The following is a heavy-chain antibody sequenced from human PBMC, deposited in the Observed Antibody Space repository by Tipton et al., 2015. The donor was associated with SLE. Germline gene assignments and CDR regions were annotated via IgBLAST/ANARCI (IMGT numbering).Heavy chain of an antibody. Sequence: TLSLTCTVSGGSISSQYWSWIRQPPGKGLEWIGYIYYSGSTYYNPSLKSRVTISVDTSKTHFSLKLTSVTAADTAVYYCARHDTGDNYYDGLDVWGQGTTVIVSS. V-gene: IGHV4-59*11. D-gene: IGHD7-27*01. CDR1: GGSISSQY. J-gene: IGHJ6*02. CDR2: IYYSGST. CDR3: ARHDTGDNYYDGLDV.